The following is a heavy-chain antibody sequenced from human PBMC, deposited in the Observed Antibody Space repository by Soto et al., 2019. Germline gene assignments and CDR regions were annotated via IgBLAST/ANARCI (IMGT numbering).Heavy chain of an antibody. CDR3: TTGITMIVVVAYDDY. V-gene: IGHV3-15*07. CDR2: IKSKTDGGTT. J-gene: IGHJ4*02. D-gene: IGHD3-22*01. CDR1: GFTFSNAW. Sequence: GGSLRLSCAASGFTFSNAWMNWVRQAPGKGLEWVGRIKSKTDGGTTDYAAPVKGRFTISRDDSKNTLYLQMNSLKTEDTAVYYCTTGITMIVVVAYDDYWGQGTLVTVSS.